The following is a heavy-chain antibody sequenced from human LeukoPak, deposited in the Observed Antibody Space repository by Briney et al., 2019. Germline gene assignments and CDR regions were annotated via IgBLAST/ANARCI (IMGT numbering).Heavy chain of an antibody. Sequence: PSETLSLTCTVSGGSISSSNYYWGWHRQPPGKGLEWFGSIYSSGSTYYNPSLKSRVTMSVDTSKNQFSLNLSSVTAADTVLYYCARHDVVTPYFDSWAQGTLVTVSS. CDR3: ARHDVVTPYFDS. V-gene: IGHV4-39*01. J-gene: IGHJ4*02. CDR2: IYSSGST. CDR1: GGSISSSNYY. D-gene: IGHD4-23*01.